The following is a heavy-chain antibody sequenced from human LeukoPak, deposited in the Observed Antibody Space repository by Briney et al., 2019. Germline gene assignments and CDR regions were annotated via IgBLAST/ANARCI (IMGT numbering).Heavy chain of an antibody. Sequence: SETLSLTCTVSGGSISSYYWSWIRQPPGKGLEWIGYIYYSGSTNYNPSLKSRVTISVDTSKNQFSLKLSSVTAADTAVYYCARGVYSSSWTPPEYWGQGTLVTVSS. CDR1: GGSISSYY. CDR3: ARGVYSSSWTPPEY. D-gene: IGHD6-13*01. J-gene: IGHJ4*02. V-gene: IGHV4-59*01. CDR2: IYYSGST.